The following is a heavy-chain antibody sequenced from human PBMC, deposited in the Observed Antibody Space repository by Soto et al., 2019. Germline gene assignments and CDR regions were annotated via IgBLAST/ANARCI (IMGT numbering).Heavy chain of an antibody. J-gene: IGHJ6*02. V-gene: IGHV4-31*03. CDR3: ARVCGGDCHNGMDV. CDR2: IYYSGTT. D-gene: IGHD2-21*02. Sequence: SETLSLTCTVSGGSINSGGYYWSWIRQHPGKGLEWIGYIYYSGTTYYHTSLQSRVTISVDTSKNHFSLKLSSVTAADTAVYYCARVCGGDCHNGMDVWGQGTTVTVSS. CDR1: GGSINSGGYY.